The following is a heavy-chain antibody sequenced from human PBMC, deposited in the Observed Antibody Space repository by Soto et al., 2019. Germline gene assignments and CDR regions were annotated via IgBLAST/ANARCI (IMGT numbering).Heavy chain of an antibody. V-gene: IGHV1-8*01. CDR1: GYSFSTFD. CDR2: VNPKSGNT. D-gene: IGHD2-2*02. CDR3: ARPYCDSTSCYTDWFDP. Sequence: QVQLVQSGAEVKKPGASVRVSCKASGYSFSTFDIIWVRQAAGQGLEWMGWVNPKSGNTDCAQRFRGRVTMTSNTSISTAYLELSALASEDTAVYYCARPYCDSTSCYTDWFDPWGQGTLVSVSS. J-gene: IGHJ5*02.